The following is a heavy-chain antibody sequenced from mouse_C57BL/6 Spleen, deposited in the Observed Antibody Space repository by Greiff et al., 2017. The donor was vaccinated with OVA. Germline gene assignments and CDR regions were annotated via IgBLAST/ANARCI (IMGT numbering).Heavy chain of an antibody. CDR1: GYTFTSYW. J-gene: IGHJ2*01. V-gene: IGHV1-64*01. CDR3: ARDGWDGRDFDY. D-gene: IGHD4-1*01. CDR2: IHPNSGST. Sequence: QVQLQQPGAELVKPGASVKLSCKASGYTFTSYWMHWVKQRPGQGLEWIGMIHPNSGSTNYNEKFKSKATLTVDKSSSTAYMQLSSLTSEDSAVYYCARDGWDGRDFDYWGQGTTLTVAS.